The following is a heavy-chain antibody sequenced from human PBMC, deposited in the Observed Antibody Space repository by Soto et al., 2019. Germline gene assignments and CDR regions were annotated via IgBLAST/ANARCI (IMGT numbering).Heavy chain of an antibody. CDR3: ASVSAGSRYYYYYYVDV. J-gene: IGHJ6*03. V-gene: IGHV1-8*01. CDR2: MNPNSGNT. Sequence: QVQLVQSGAEVKKPGASVKVSCKASGYTFTSYDINWVRQATGQGLEWMGWMNPNSGNTGYAQKFQGRVTMTRNTSISTAYMELSSLRSEDTAVYYCASVSAGSRYYYYYYVDVWGKGTTVTVSS. D-gene: IGHD1-26*01. CDR1: GYTFTSYD.